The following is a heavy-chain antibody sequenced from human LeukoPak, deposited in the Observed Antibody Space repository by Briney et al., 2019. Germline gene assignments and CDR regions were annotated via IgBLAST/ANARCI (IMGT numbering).Heavy chain of an antibody. CDR1: GGSVSRGGYY. CDR2: TSYSKGT. CDR3: ATADWESFYFDS. D-gene: IGHD1-26*01. Sequence: SETLSLTCTVSGGSVSRGGYYWNWIRQHPGKGLEWIGFTSYSKGTYYNPSLMSRITISVARSQNQFSLKMRDVTAADTAVYFCATADWESFYFDSWGQGALVAVSS. V-gene: IGHV4-31*03. J-gene: IGHJ4*02.